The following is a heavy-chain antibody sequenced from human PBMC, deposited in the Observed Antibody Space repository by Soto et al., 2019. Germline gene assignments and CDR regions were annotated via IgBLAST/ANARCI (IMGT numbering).Heavy chain of an antibody. D-gene: IGHD2-2*01. CDR1: GFTFSSYS. Sequence: GGSLRLSCAASGFTFSSYSMNWVRQAPGKGLEWVSSISSSSSYIYYADSVKGRLTISRDNAKNSLYLQMNSLRAEETAVYYCARDQVVVVPAAFLSQNSSYVRKPSQLYSYYMDVWGKGTTVTVSS. V-gene: IGHV3-21*01. CDR2: ISSSSSYI. J-gene: IGHJ6*03. CDR3: ARDQVVVVPAAFLSQNSSYVRKPSQLYSYYMDV.